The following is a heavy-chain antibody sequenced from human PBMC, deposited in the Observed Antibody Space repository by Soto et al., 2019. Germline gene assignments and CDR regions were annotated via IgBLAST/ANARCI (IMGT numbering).Heavy chain of an antibody. CDR1: GYTFTSSY. CDR3: ARVGGSYSSSGYYYYYYGRDG. CDR2: INPSGGST. V-gene: IGHV1-46*01. Sequence: ASVKVSCKASGYTFTSSYMHWVRQAPGQGLEWMGIINPSGGSTSYAQKFQGRVTMTRDTSTSTVYMELSSLRSEDTAVYYCARVGGSYSSSGYYYYYYGRDGWGQGTTVTVSS. J-gene: IGHJ6*02. D-gene: IGHD6-6*01.